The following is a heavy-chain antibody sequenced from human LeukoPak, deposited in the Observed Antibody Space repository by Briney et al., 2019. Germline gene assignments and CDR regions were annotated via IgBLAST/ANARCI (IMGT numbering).Heavy chain of an antibody. J-gene: IGHJ6*02. D-gene: IGHD5-12*01. CDR3: ARSPGWLRFGAQSYYYYGMDV. CDR1: GGSISSGDYH. Sequence: PSQTLSLTCTVSGGSISSGDYHWSWIRQPPGKGLEWIGYIYYSGSTYYNPSLKSRVTISVDTSKNQFSLKLSSETAADTAVYYCARSPGWLRFGAQSYYYYGMDVWGQGTTVTVSS. V-gene: IGHV4-30-4*01. CDR2: IYYSGST.